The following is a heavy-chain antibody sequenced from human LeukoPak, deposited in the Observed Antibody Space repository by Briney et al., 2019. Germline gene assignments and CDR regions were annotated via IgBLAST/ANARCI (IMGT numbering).Heavy chain of an antibody. CDR2: IYSGGST. CDR3: AREIAVHPSWFDS. Sequence: PGGSLSLSCAASGFTVSSNYMSWVRQAPGKGLEWVSVIYSGGSTYYADSVKGRFTISRDNSKNTLYLQMNSLRAEDTAVYYCAREIAVHPSWFDSWGQGTLVTVSS. D-gene: IGHD1-1*01. CDR1: GFTVSSNY. V-gene: IGHV3-53*01. J-gene: IGHJ5*01.